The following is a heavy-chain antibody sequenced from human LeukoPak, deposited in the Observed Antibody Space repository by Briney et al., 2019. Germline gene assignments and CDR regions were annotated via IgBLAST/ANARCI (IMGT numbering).Heavy chain of an antibody. CDR1: GFTFSDYA. CDR2: IRGTPYGGTT. Sequence: GSLRLSCAAFGFTFSDYAMSWFRQAPGKGLEWVALIRGTPYGGTTEYAASVKGRFTISRDDSKSIAYLQMNSLKTEDTAVYYCTRAGKPPYFDYWGQGTLVIVSS. J-gene: IGHJ4*02. V-gene: IGHV3-49*03. CDR3: TRAGKPPYFDY.